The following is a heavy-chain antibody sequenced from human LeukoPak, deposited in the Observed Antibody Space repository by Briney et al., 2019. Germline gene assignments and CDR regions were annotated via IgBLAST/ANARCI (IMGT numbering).Heavy chain of an antibody. CDR1: GFTFSSYA. J-gene: IGHJ6*04. CDR2: ISSSGSTI. Sequence: GALRLSCAASGFTFSSYALSWVRQAPGKGLEWVSYISSSGSTIYYADSVKGRFTISRDNAKNSLYLQMNSLRAEDTAVYYCAELGITMIGGVWGKGTTVTISS. D-gene: IGHD3-10*02. V-gene: IGHV3-48*04. CDR3: AELGITMIGGV.